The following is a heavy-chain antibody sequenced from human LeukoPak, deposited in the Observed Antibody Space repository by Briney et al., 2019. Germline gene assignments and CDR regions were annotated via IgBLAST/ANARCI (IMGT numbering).Heavy chain of an antibody. D-gene: IGHD1-26*01. J-gene: IGHJ4*02. CDR3: AKGHGPHGIVGAANFDY. Sequence: GGSLRLSCATSGYTFSTYAMRWGRRAPGKGLEWVSVISGNGGSSYYTDSVKGRFNISRDNSKNTLFLQMNSLRAEDTAIYYCAKGHGPHGIVGAANFDYWGQGTLVTVSS. CDR1: GYTFSTYA. CDR2: ISGNGGSS. V-gene: IGHV3-23*01.